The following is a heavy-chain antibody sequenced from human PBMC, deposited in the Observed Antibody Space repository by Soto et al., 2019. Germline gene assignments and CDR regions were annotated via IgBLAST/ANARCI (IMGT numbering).Heavy chain of an antibody. V-gene: IGHV3-49*04. CDR1: GFTFGDYA. D-gene: IGHD2-2*02. Sequence: GGSLRLSCTASGFTFGDYAMSWVRQAPGKGLEWVGFIRSKAYGGTTEYAASVKGRFTISRDDSKSIAYLQMNSLKTEDTAVYYCTRVLSVVVPAAIPHYGMDVWGQGTTVTVSS. CDR3: TRVLSVVVPAAIPHYGMDV. CDR2: IRSKAYGGTT. J-gene: IGHJ6*02.